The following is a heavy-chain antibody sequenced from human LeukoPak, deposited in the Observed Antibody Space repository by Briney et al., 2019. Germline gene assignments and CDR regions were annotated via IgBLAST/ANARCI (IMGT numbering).Heavy chain of an antibody. Sequence: PGGSLRLSCAASGFTFSDYYMSWIRQGPGKGLEWVSYISSNTYYTNYADSVKGRFTISRDNPKNSLYLQMNSLRAEDTAVYYCARVSGYYESSDYYQDNWFDPWGQGTLVTVSS. D-gene: IGHD3-22*01. CDR3: ARVSGYYESSDYYQDNWFDP. CDR2: ISSNTYYT. V-gene: IGHV3-11*06. CDR1: GFTFSDYY. J-gene: IGHJ5*02.